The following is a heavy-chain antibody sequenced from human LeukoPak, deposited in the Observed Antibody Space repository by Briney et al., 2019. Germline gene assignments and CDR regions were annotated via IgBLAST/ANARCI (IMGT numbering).Heavy chain of an antibody. CDR2: INPNSGGT. CDR3: ARDALDSSGYKIDY. CDR1: GYTFTGYY. D-gene: IGHD3-22*01. J-gene: IGHJ4*02. V-gene: IGHV1-2*02. Sequence: ASVKVSCKASGYTFTGYYMHWVRQAPGQGLEWMGWINPNSGGTNYAQKFQGRVTMTRDTSISTAYMELSSLRSEDTAVYYCARDALDSSGYKIDYWGQGTLVTVSS.